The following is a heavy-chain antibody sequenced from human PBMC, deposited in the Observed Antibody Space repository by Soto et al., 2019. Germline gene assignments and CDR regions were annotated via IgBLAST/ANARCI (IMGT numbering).Heavy chain of an antibody. J-gene: IGHJ4*02. CDR1: GYTFASYA. V-gene: IGHV1-18*01. CDR3: ASDPPPPDY. Sequence: QVQLVQSGAEVKKPGASVKVSCKASGYTFASYAISWMRQAPGQGLEWMGWISAYNGNTNYAQKIQGRVTMTTDTSTSTAYLELRSLGSDDTAVYYCASDPPPPDYWGQGTLVTVSS. CDR2: ISAYNGNT.